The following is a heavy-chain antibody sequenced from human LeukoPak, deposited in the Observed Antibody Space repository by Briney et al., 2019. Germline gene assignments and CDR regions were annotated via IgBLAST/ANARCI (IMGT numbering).Heavy chain of an antibody. CDR3: ARGNFYDNKGYSPELRY. V-gene: IGHV1-2*02. Sequence: GASVKVSCKTSGYTFTSYYIHWLRQAPGQRFEWMEWSDPKSGATKYEHFQGRVTMTRDTSISTAYMELSRLTSDDTAVYYCARGNFYDNKGYSPELRYWGQGTLVTVSS. CDR2: SDPKSGAT. J-gene: IGHJ4*02. D-gene: IGHD3-10*01. CDR1: GYTFTSYY.